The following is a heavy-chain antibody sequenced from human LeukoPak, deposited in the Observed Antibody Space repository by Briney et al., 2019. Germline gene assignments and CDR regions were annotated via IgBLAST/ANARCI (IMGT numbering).Heavy chain of an antibody. D-gene: IGHD3-3*01. Sequence: PSETLSLTCAVSGYSISSGYYWGWIRQPPGKGLEWIGSSYHSGSTYYNPSLKSRVTISVDTSKNQFSLKLSSETAADTAVYYCARLGDFWSGRGVYWGQGTLVTVSS. CDR1: GYSISSGYY. CDR2: SYHSGST. V-gene: IGHV4-38-2*01. J-gene: IGHJ4*02. CDR3: ARLGDFWSGRGVY.